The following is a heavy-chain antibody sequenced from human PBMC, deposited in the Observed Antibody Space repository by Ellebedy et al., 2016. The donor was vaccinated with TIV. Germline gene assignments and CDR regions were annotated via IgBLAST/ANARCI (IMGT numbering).Heavy chain of an antibody. Sequence: MPSETLSLTCTVSGGSISSGGYYWSWIRQHPGKGLEWIGYMYHSGSTNYNPSLKSRVTIAADTSKNQFSLKLSSVTAADTAVYYCASGGVYTYFFDYWGQGTLVTVSS. CDR3: ASGGVYTYFFDY. CDR1: GGSISSGGYY. V-gene: IGHV4-31*03. CDR2: MYHSGST. D-gene: IGHD2-8*01. J-gene: IGHJ4*02.